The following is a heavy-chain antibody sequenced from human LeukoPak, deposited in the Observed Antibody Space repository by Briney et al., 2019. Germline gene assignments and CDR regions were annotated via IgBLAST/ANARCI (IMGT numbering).Heavy chain of an antibody. CDR3: SSSPRDGVHFDF. J-gene: IGHJ4*02. D-gene: IGHD3-10*01. CDR2: TRNKRNNYRT. Sequence: GGSLRLSCAASGFTLSDHYMDWVRQAPGKGLEWVGRTRNKRNNYRTEYAATVKGRFTISRADSKHSLHMKMHSLETTATDISFCSSSPRDGVHFDFWGRGTLVTVSS. CDR1: GFTLSDHY. V-gene: IGHV3-72*01.